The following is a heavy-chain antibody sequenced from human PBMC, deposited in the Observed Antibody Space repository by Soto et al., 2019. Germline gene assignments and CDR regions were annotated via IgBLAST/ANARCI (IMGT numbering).Heavy chain of an antibody. D-gene: IGHD6-19*01. J-gene: IGHJ4*02. CDR3: AKGLGDNSGWYIYFNN. CDR2: ISASGVNT. V-gene: IGHV3-23*01. Sequence: EVQLLESGGGLVQPGGSLRLSCAASGVTFTNCAMSWVRQAPGKGLEWVSSISASGVNTLYADSVKGRFTISRDTSKNPLYLQMNSLRAEDTAVYYCAKGLGDNSGWYIYFNNWGLGTLVTVSS. CDR1: GVTFTNCA.